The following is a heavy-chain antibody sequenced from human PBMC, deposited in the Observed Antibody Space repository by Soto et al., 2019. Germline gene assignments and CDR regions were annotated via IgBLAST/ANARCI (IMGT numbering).Heavy chain of an antibody. Sequence: QVQLVQSGAEVKKPGSSVKVSCKASGGTFSSYAISWVRQAPGQGLEWMGGIIPIFGTADYAQKFQGRDTITAHESTSAAYMELSSLRSEDTAVYYCARDGGVYDYSPFDYWGQGTLVTVSS. J-gene: IGHJ4*02. CDR1: GGTFSSYA. D-gene: IGHD4-4*01. CDR2: IIPIFGTA. CDR3: ARDGGVYDYSPFDY. V-gene: IGHV1-69*12.